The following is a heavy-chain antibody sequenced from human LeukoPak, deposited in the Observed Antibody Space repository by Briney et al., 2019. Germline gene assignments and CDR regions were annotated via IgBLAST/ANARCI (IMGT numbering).Heavy chain of an antibody. Sequence: GGSLRLSCAASGFTFSSYGMHWVRQAPGKGLEWVAVIWYDGSNKYYADSVKGRFTISRDDSKNTLYLQMNSLRAEDTAVYYCAREVSSDYDILTGYYPDAFDIGGQGTMVTVSS. CDR2: IWYDGSNK. J-gene: IGHJ3*02. CDR3: AREVSSDYDILTGYYPDAFDI. V-gene: IGHV3-33*08. D-gene: IGHD3-9*01. CDR1: GFTFSSYG.